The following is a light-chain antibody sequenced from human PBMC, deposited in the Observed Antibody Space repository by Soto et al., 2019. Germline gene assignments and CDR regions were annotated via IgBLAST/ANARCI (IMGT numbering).Light chain of an antibody. CDR1: SGHSIYV. CDR3: QNWDTGIRV. V-gene: IGLV4-69*01. J-gene: IGLJ2*01. Sequence: QLVLTQSPSASASLGASVKLTCTLSSGHSIYVIAWHQQQPEKGPRFLMKLNSDGSHSKGDGIPDRFSGSSSGAERYLTISSLQSEDEADYYCQNWDTGIRVFGGGTKLTVL. CDR2: LNSDGSH.